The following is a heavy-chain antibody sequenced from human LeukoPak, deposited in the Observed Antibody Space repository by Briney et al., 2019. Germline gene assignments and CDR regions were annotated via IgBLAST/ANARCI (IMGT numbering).Heavy chain of an antibody. CDR2: IYTSGST. J-gene: IGHJ6*03. Sequence: SETLSLTCTVSGGSISSGSYYWSWIRQPAGKGLEWIGRIYTSGSTNYNPSLKSRVTISVDTSKNHFSLKLSSVTAADTAVYYCARVFVSSGYYYYMDVWGKGTTVTISS. CDR3: ARVFVSSGYYYYMDV. CDR1: GGSISSGSYY. D-gene: IGHD3-10*01. V-gene: IGHV4-61*02.